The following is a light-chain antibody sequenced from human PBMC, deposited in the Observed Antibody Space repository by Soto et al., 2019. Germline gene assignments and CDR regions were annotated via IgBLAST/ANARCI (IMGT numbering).Light chain of an antibody. CDR3: NSYAGSNNWV. J-gene: IGLJ3*02. V-gene: IGLV2-8*01. CDR1: SSDVGSYNY. Sequence: QSALTQPASVSGSPGQSITISCTGTSSDVGSYNYVSWFQQHPGKAPKLIIYEVSKRPSGVPDRFSGSKSGNTASLTVSGLQAEDVADYYCNSYAGSNNWVFGGGTKLTVL. CDR2: EVS.